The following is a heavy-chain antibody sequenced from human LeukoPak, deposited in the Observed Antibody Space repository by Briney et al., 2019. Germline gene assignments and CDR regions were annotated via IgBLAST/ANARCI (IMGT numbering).Heavy chain of an antibody. CDR3: AKLFKAYSSTWIDY. D-gene: IGHD6-13*01. Sequence: GGSLRLSCAASGFTVSSNYMSWIRQAPGQGLEWVAYISHSSGFTNYADSVKGRFAISRDNAKNSLYLQMDSLRAEDTAIYYCAKLFKAYSSTWIDYWGQGILVTVSS. CDR1: GFTVSSNY. V-gene: IGHV3-11*03. CDR2: ISHSSGFT. J-gene: IGHJ4*02.